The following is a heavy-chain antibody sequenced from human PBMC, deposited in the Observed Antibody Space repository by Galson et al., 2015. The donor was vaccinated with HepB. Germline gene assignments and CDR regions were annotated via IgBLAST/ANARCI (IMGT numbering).Heavy chain of an antibody. CDR2: ISSSSSTI. V-gene: IGHV3-48*04. D-gene: IGHD4-23*01. CDR3: ARVGTFTVVTPWADY. J-gene: IGHJ4*02. Sequence: SLRLSCAASGFTFSSYSMNWVRQAPGKGLEWVSYISSSSSTIYYADSVKGRFTISRDNAKNSLYLQMNSLRAEDTAVYYCARVGTFTVVTPWADYWGQGTLVTVSS. CDR1: GFTFSSYS.